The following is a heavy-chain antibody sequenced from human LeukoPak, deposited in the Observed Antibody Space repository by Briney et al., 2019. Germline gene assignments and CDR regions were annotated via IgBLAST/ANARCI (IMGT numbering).Heavy chain of an antibody. D-gene: IGHD5-18*01. V-gene: IGHV5-51*01. CDR2: IYPGDSDT. CDR1: GYTFTGYY. CDR3: ARQGSGYSPTYYYYMDV. J-gene: IGHJ6*03. Sequence: GASVKVSCKASGYTFTGYYMHWVRQMPGKGLEWMGIIYPGDSDTRYSPSFQGQVTISADKSISTAYLQWSSLKASDTAMYYCARQGSGYSPTYYYYMDVWGKGTTVTISS.